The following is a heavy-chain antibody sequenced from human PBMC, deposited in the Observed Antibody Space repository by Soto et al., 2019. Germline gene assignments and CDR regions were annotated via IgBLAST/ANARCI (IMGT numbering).Heavy chain of an antibody. CDR1: GFTFSSYA. Sequence: QVQLVESGGGVVQPGRSLRLSCAASGFTFSSYAMHWVRQAPGKGLEWVAVISYDGSNKYYADSVKGRFTISRDNSKNTXXLQMNSLRAEDTAVYYCARGGRVTIFGVARNWFDPWGQGTLVTVSS. CDR2: ISYDGSNK. J-gene: IGHJ5*02. CDR3: ARGGRVTIFGVARNWFDP. V-gene: IGHV3-30-3*01. D-gene: IGHD3-3*01.